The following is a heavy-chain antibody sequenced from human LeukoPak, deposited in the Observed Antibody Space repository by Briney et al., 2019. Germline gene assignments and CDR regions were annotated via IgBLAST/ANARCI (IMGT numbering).Heavy chain of an antibody. Sequence: GGSLRLSCAASGFTVSSNYMGWVRQTPGKGLEWISITYSDSNTNYADSVKGRFTISRDNAKNTLYLQMDSLRAEDTAVYYCVRDRPHNWFDPWGQGTLVTVSS. CDR2: TYSDSNT. CDR3: VRDRPHNWFDP. J-gene: IGHJ5*02. D-gene: IGHD6-6*01. V-gene: IGHV3-53*01. CDR1: GFTVSSNY.